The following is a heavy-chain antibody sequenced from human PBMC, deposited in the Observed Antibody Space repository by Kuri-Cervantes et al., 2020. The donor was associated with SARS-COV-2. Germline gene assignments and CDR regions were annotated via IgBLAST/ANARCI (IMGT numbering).Heavy chain of an antibody. CDR1: GGTFSSYA. D-gene: IGHD3-3*01. V-gene: IGHV1-69*13. Sequence: SVKVSCKASGGTFSSYAISWVRQAPGQGLEWMGGIIPIFGTANYAQKFQGRVTITADESTSTAYMELSSLRSEDTAVYYCARVGGDFWSGYYQHDAFDIWGQGTMVTVSS. J-gene: IGHJ3*02. CDR2: IIPIFGTA. CDR3: ARVGGDFWSGYYQHDAFDI.